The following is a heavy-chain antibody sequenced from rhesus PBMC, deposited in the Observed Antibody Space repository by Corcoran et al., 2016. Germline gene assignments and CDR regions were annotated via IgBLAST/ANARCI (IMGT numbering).Heavy chain of an antibody. CDR3: ARERISPYYFDY. Sequence: EVQLVESGGGLAKPGGSRRLSCAASGFTFSDYYMDWVRQAPGKGLEWVSRFSNGGGSTWYADSVKGRFTISRENAKNTLYFQMNSLRAEDTAVYYCARERISPYYFDYWGQGVLVTVSS. J-gene: IGHJ4*01. CDR2: FSNGGGST. CDR1: GFTFSDYY. V-gene: IGHV3-178*01. D-gene: IGHD2-15*01.